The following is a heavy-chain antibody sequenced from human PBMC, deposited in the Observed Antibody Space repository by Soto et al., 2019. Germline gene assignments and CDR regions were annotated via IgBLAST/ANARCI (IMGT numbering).Heavy chain of an antibody. D-gene: IGHD5-18*01. J-gene: IGHJ4*02. CDR3: ARDQPGYSYGYGLGY. CDR1: GFTFSSYS. CDR2: ISSSSSNI. Sequence: EVQLVESGGGLVKPGGSLRLSCAASGFTFSSYSMNWVRQAPGKGLEWVSSISSSSSNIYYADSVKGRFTISRDNATNSLYLQMNSLRAEDTAVYYCARDQPGYSYGYGLGYWGQGTLVTVSS. V-gene: IGHV3-21*01.